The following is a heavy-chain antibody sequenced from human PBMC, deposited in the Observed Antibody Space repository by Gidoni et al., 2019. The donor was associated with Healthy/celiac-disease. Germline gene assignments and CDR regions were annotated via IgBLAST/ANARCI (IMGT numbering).Heavy chain of an antibody. CDR1: GFTFSSYA. CDR2: ISGSGGST. Sequence: EVQLLESGGGLVQPGGSLRLSCAASGFTFSSYAMSWVRQAPGKGLEWVSAISGSGGSTYYADSVKGRFTISRDNSKNTLYLQMNSLRAEDTAVYYCAKDGSEWLRLFYLSGYGMDVWGQGTTVTVSS. J-gene: IGHJ6*02. CDR3: AKDGSEWLRLFYLSGYGMDV. D-gene: IGHD5-12*01. V-gene: IGHV3-23*01.